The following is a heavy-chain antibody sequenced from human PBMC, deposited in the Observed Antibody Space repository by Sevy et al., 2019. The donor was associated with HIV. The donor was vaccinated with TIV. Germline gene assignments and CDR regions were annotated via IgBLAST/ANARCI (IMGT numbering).Heavy chain of an antibody. CDR2: IWFDGSNT. V-gene: IGHV3-33*01. CDR1: GFTFSTYG. CDR3: ARDLEFYDYGDYGPACMPDY. J-gene: IGHJ4*02. D-gene: IGHD4-17*01. Sequence: GGSLRLSCAASGFTFSTYGMHWVRQAPGKGLEWVAVIWFDGSNTYYADSVKGRFTISRDIAKNTLHFQMNSLRAEDTAVYYCARDLEFYDYGDYGPACMPDYWGQGTLVTVSS.